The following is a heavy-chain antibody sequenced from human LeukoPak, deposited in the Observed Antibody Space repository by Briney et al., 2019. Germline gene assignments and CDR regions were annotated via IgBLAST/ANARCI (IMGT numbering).Heavy chain of an antibody. Sequence: GASVTVSCTASVYTFTHYYMHSVRQAPGRGVEGMGWMNPNSGGKLYAHSYQARHIITRDTSISAGYMELSRLRSDDTAVFYCKRPLTAVTMTYYDYGLDVWGQGTAVPVSS. CDR2: MNPNSGGK. J-gene: IGHJ6*02. CDR1: VYTFTHYY. V-gene: IGHV1-2*07. CDR3: KRPLTAVTMTYYDYGLDV. D-gene: IGHD4-11*01.